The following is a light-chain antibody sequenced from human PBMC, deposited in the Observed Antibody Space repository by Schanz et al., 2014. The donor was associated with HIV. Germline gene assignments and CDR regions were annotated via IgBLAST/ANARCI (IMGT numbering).Light chain of an antibody. Sequence: DIVLTQSPGTLSLSPGERATLSCRASQSINGNYLGWYQQKPGQAPRLLIYGASSRATGIPDRFSGSGSGTDFTLTISRLEPEDFAVYYCQQYGSLPWTFGQGTKVEVK. J-gene: IGKJ1*01. V-gene: IGKV3-20*01. CDR3: QQYGSLPWT. CDR2: GAS. CDR1: QSINGNY.